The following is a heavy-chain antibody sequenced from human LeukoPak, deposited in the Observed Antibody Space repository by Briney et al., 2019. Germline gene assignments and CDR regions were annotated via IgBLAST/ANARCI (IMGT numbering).Heavy chain of an antibody. V-gene: IGHV3-30*02. CDR2: IRDDGSSE. Sequence: GGSLRLSCAVSGLTFSIYGMHWVRQAPGKGLEWVTFIRDDGSSEHYADSVKGRFTVSRDHSKNTLYLQMNSLTLEDTAVYYCARALYNRGWYPDYFDSWGQGTLVTVSS. D-gene: IGHD6-19*01. J-gene: IGHJ4*02. CDR1: GLTFSIYG. CDR3: ARALYNRGWYPDYFDS.